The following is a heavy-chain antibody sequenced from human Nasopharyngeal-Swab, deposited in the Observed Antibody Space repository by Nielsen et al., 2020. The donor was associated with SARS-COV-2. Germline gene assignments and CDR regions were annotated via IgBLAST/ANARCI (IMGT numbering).Heavy chain of an antibody. J-gene: IGHJ4*02. D-gene: IGHD1-26*01. CDR1: GYTFTSYY. Sequence: ASVKVSCKASGYTFTSYYMHWLRQAPGQGLEWMGIINPSGGSTSYAQKFQGRVTMTRDTSTSTVYMELSSLTSEDTAVYYCTTVAGSYGRFDYWGQGTLVTVSS. CDR3: TTVAGSYGRFDY. CDR2: INPSGGST. V-gene: IGHV1-46*03.